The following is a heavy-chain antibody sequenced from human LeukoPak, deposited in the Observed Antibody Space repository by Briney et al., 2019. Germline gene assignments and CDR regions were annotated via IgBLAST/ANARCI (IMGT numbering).Heavy chain of an antibody. CDR3: ARDPGGGGAKGHNWFDP. CDR1: GFTFSSYW. V-gene: IGHV3-74*01. CDR2: IKSDGSST. Sequence: GGSLRLSCAASGFTFSSYWMHWVRQAPGKGLMWVSRIKSDGSSTSYADSVKGRFTTSRDNAKNTLYLQMDSLRAEDTAVYYCARDPGGGGAKGHNWFDPWGQGTLVTVSS. D-gene: IGHD2-21*01. J-gene: IGHJ5*02.